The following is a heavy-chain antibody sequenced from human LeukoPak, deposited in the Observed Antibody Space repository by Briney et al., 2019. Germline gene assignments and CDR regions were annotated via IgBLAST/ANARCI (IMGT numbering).Heavy chain of an antibody. CDR2: IYYSGST. J-gene: IGHJ4*02. Sequence: SETLSLTCTVSGGSISSGSYYWSWIRQPPGKGLEWIGYIYYSGSTNYNPSLKSRVTISVDTSKNQFSLKLSSVTAADTAVYYCARVGDYGDYHFDYWGQGTLVTVSS. CDR1: GGSISSGSYY. CDR3: ARVGDYGDYHFDY. D-gene: IGHD4-17*01. V-gene: IGHV4-61*01.